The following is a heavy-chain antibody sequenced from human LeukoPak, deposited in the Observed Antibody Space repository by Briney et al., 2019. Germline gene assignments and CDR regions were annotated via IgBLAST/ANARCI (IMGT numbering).Heavy chain of an antibody. CDR3: AKGPSRGSSGWYFDY. CDR2: ISWNSGSI. J-gene: IGHJ4*02. V-gene: IGHV3-9*01. Sequence: PGGSLRLSCAASGFTFDDYAMHWVRQAPGKGLEWVSGISWNSGSIGYADSVKGRFTISRDNAKNSLYLQMNSLRAEDTAVYYCAKGPSRGSSGWYFDYWGQGTLVTASS. CDR1: GFTFDDYA. D-gene: IGHD6-19*01.